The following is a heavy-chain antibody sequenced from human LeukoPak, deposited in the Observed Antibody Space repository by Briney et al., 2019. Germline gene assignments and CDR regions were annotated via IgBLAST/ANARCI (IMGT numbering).Heavy chain of an antibody. Sequence: SETLSLTCTVSGGSISSYYWSWVRQPPGKGLEWVGYIYYSGSTNYNPSLKSRVTISVDTSKNQFSLKLSSVTAADTAVYYCARGSVLRYFDCWGQGTLVTVSS. D-gene: IGHD3-9*01. CDR2: IYYSGST. CDR3: ARGSVLRYFDC. J-gene: IGHJ4*02. V-gene: IGHV4-59*01. CDR1: GGSISSYY.